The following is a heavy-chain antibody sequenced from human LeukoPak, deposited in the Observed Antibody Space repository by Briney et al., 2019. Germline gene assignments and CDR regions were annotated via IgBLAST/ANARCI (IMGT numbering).Heavy chain of an antibody. CDR3: ARDNSVGDSAWWFDP. Sequence: VASVKVSCKASGYTFTSYAMHWVRQAPGQRLEWMGWINAGNGNTKYSQEFQGRVTMTRDMATSTDYMEVSRLRSEDTAVYYCARDNSVGDSAWWFDPWGQGTLVTVSS. J-gene: IGHJ5*02. CDR2: INAGNGNT. D-gene: IGHD5-12*01. CDR1: GYTFTSYA. V-gene: IGHV1-3*03.